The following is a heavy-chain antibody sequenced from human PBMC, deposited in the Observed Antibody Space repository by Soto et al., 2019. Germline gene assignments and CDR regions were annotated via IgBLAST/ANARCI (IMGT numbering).Heavy chain of an antibody. D-gene: IGHD3-3*02. V-gene: IGHV4-39*02. CDR3: ARDFISPRSYMDV. CDR2: INYSGST. CDR1: GGSISSSSYY. J-gene: IGHJ6*03. Sequence: SETLSLTCTVSGGSISSSSYYWGWIRQPPGKGLEWIGSINYSGSTYYNPSLKSRVTISVDTSKNQFSLKLSSVTAADTAVYYCARDFISPRSYMDVWGKGTTVTVSS.